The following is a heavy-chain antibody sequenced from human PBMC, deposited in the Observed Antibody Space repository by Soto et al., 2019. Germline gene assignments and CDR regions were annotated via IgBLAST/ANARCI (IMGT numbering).Heavy chain of an antibody. J-gene: IGHJ4*02. CDR2: VYHTGAT. CDR3: ARGGNRYSNVASGVGGFDF. Sequence: LSLTCTVSGASISSSYWSWIRQSPERGLEWIAYVYHTGATNYNPSLKSRVTISLDTSKGQFSLNLTSLTTADTAVYFCARGGNRYSNVASGVGGFDFWGQGXLVTVSS. CDR1: GASISSSY. D-gene: IGHD5-12*01. V-gene: IGHV4-59*01.